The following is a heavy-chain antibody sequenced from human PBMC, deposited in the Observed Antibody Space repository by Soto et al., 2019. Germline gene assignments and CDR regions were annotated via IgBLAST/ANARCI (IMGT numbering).Heavy chain of an antibody. V-gene: IGHV1-3*01. CDR2: INAGNGNT. CDR3: AAVTTVQDWFDP. J-gene: IGHJ5*02. CDR1: GYTFTSYA. Sequence: SVKVSLRASGYTFTSYAMHWVREAPGQRLEWMGWINAGNGNTKYSQKFQGRVTITRDTSASTAYMELSSLRSEDTAVYYCAAVTTVQDWFDPWGQGTLVTVSS. D-gene: IGHD4-17*01.